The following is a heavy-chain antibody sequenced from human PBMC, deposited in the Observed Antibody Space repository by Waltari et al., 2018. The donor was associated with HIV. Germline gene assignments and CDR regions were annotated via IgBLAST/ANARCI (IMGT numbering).Heavy chain of an antibody. D-gene: IGHD3-16*01. CDR3: TKDRSFASLGGSNYDVFDI. CDR1: GFRWRVSA. Sequence: EGQLFVSGGDLVQPGGSLRLSCEACGFRWRVSAMCWVRQAPGKGLEWVAGISGSGADTYYANSVRGRFTIFRDNSSNKMFLQMNSLTVDDTAVYYCTKDRSFASLGGSNYDVFDIWGLGTKVTVSS. V-gene: IGHV3-23*01. CDR2: ISGSGADT. J-gene: IGHJ3*02.